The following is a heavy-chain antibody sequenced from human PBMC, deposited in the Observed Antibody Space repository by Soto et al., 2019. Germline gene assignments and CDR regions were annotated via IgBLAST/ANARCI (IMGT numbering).Heavy chain of an antibody. V-gene: IGHV4-30-2*01. CDR2: IYHSGST. Sequence: SETLSLTCAVSGGSISSGGYSWSWIRQPPGKGLEWIGYIYHSGSTYYNPSLKSRVTISVDRSKNQFSLKLSSVTAADTAVYYGAREDLYSSGLDYWGQGTLVTV. CDR1: GGSISSGGYS. D-gene: IGHD6-19*01. J-gene: IGHJ4*02. CDR3: AREDLYSSGLDY.